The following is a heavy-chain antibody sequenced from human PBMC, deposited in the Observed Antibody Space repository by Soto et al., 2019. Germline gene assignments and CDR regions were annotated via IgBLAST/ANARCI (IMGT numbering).Heavy chain of an antibody. CDR2: ISSSSSYI. Sequence: GGSLRLSCAASGFTFSSYSMNWVRQAPGKGLEWVSSISSSSSYIYYADSVKGRFTISRDNAKNSLYLQMNSLRAEDTAVYYCARARDWGAPSLTPPPDYWGQGTLVTVSS. D-gene: IGHD3-16*01. V-gene: IGHV3-21*01. CDR1: GFTFSSYS. CDR3: ARARDWGAPSLTPPPDY. J-gene: IGHJ4*02.